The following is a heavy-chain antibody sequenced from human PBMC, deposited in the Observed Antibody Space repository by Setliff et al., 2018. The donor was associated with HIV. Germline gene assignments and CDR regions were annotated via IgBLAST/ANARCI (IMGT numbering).Heavy chain of an antibody. CDR2: IIPIFGTA. V-gene: IGHV1-69*05. CDR1: GGTFSSYA. J-gene: IGHJ3*02. D-gene: IGHD1-20*01. CDR3: AREGVWSYNVNDVGAFDI. Sequence: SVKVSCKASGGTFSSYAISWVRQAPGQGLEWMGGIIPIFGTANYAQKFQGRVTITTDESTSTADMELSSLRSEDTAVYYFAREGVWSYNVNDVGAFDIWGQGTMVTVSS.